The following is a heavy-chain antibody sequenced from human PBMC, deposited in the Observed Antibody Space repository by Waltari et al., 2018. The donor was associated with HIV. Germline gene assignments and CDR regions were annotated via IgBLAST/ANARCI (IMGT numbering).Heavy chain of an antibody. CDR3: AKDRGPFIAVAGT. J-gene: IGHJ5*02. V-gene: IGHV3-9*01. CDR1: GFTFDDSA. CDR2: ISWNSGSI. Sequence: EVQLVESGGGLVQPGGSLRLACAASGFTFDDSAMHWVRQPPGKGLEWVSGISWNSGSIDYADSVKGRFTISRDNTKNSLYLQMNSVRAEDTALYYCAKDRGPFIAVAGTWGQGTLVTVSS. D-gene: IGHD6-19*01.